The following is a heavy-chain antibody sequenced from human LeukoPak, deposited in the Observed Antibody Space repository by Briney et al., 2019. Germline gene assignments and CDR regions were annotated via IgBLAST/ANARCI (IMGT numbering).Heavy chain of an antibody. J-gene: IGHJ3*02. CDR3: AREYCSGGICYSDAFDI. CDR2: ISSSSSYI. CDR1: GFTFSTYS. V-gene: IGHV3-21*01. Sequence: GGSLRLSCAASGFTFSTYSMNWVRQAPGKGLEWVSSISSSSSYIYYADSVQGRFTTSRDNAKNSLYLQMNSLRAEDTAVYYCAREYCSGGICYSDAFDIWGQGTMVTVSS. D-gene: IGHD2-15*01.